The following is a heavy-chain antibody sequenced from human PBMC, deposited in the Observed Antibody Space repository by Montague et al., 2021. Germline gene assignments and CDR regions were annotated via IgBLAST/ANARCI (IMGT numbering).Heavy chain of an antibody. J-gene: IGHJ5*02. V-gene: IGHV4-39*01. Sequence: SETLSLTCTVSGGSISSSSYYWGWISQPPGKELEWIGNIYYSGSYYYNPSLKSRLTMSVDTSKNQLSLKLRTVTDADTAVYFCARDYTKYWPPVGFYNWFDPWGQGTLVTVSS. D-gene: IGHD2-8*02. CDR2: IYYSGSY. CDR1: GGSISSSSYY. CDR3: ARDYTKYWPPVGFYNWFDP.